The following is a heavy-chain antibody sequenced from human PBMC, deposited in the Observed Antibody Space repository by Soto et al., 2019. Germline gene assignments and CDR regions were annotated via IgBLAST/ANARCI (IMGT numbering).Heavy chain of an antibody. V-gene: IGHV3-21*01. CDR2: ISSSSSYI. CDR3: ARGLPDGSGQYCDY. Sequence: EVQLVESGGGLVKPGGSLRLSCAASGFTFSSYSMNWVRQAPGKGLEWVSSISSSSSYIYYGDSVKGRFTISRDNAKNSRYLQMNSLRAEDRAVYYCARGLPDGSGQYCDYWGQGTLVTVSS. J-gene: IGHJ4*02. CDR1: GFTFSSYS. D-gene: IGHD3-10*01.